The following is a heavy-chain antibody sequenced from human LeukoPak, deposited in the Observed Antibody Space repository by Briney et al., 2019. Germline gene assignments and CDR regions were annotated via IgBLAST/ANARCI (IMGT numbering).Heavy chain of an antibody. CDR3: ARDRYLIVVVPAAIRAHAFDI. CDR2: ISYDGSNK. D-gene: IGHD2-2*01. J-gene: IGHJ3*02. CDR1: GFTFSSYA. V-gene: IGHV3-30-3*01. Sequence: PGGSLRLSCAASGFTFSSYAMHWVRQAPGKGLEWVAVISYDGSNKYYADSVKDRFTISRDNSKNTLYLQMNSLRAEDTAVYYCARDRYLIVVVPAAIRAHAFDIWGQRTMVTVSS.